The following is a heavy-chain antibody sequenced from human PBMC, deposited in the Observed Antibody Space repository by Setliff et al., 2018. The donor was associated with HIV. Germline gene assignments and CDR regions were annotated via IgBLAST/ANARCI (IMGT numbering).Heavy chain of an antibody. J-gene: IGHJ5*02. Sequence: PGESLKISCKGSGYSFPNYWIGWVRQMPGKGLEWMGIIYPDDSDTRYSPSFQGQVTISADKSISTAYLQWSSLKASDTAMYYCVRHVSSSAVFDPWGQGTLVTAPQ. CDR2: IYPDDSDT. CDR1: GYSFPNYW. CDR3: VRHVSSSAVFDP. D-gene: IGHD3-10*01. V-gene: IGHV5-51*01.